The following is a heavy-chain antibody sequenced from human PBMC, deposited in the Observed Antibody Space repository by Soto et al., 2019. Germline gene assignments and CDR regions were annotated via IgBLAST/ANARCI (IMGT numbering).Heavy chain of an antibody. CDR2: ISSTTNYI. CDR1: GFTFTRYS. Sequence: VGSLRLSCAASGFTFTRYSMNWVRQAPGKGLEWVSSISSTTNYIYYGDSMKGRFTISRDNAKNSLYLEMNSLRAEDTAVYYCARESEDLTSNFDYWGQGTLVTAPQ. CDR3: ARESEDLTSNFDY. V-gene: IGHV3-21*06. J-gene: IGHJ4*02.